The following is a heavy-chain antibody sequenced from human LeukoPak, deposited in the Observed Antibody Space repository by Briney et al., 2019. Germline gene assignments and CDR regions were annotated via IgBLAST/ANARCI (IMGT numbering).Heavy chain of an antibody. CDR2: INPTSGGT. J-gene: IGHJ5*02. CDR3: AREGIAEPDTNWFDP. CDR1: GYTFTAYY. D-gene: IGHD6-13*01. V-gene: IGHV1-2*02. Sequence: ASVKVSCKPSGYTFTAYYLHWVRQAPGQGLEWMGWINPTSGGTHYAQKFQGRVTMTRDTSISTAYMELSSLTSDNTAVYYCAREGIAEPDTNWFDPWGQGTLVTVSS.